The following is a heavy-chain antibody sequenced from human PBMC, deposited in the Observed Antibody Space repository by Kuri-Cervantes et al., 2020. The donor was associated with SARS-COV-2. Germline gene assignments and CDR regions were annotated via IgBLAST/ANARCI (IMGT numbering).Heavy chain of an antibody. Sequence: GESLKISCAASGFTFSSYAMHWVRQAPGKGLEWVSSITRSSVYISYADSLKGRFTISRDNSKNTLYLQMNSLRAEDTAVYYCAREGSYGYAFDIWGQGTMVTVSS. D-gene: IGHD1-26*01. CDR1: GFTFSSYA. CDR3: AREGSYGYAFDI. V-gene: IGHV3-21*01. J-gene: IGHJ3*02. CDR2: ITRSSVYI.